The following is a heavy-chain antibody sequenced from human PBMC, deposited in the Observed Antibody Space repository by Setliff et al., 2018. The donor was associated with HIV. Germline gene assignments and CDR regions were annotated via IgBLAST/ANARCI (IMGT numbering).Heavy chain of an antibody. D-gene: IGHD1-26*01. CDR1: GYTLTEVS. CDR3: ARDLLWDLGPLARVGACVN. V-gene: IGHV1-2*02. CDR2: INPNSGDT. Sequence: EASVKVSCKVSGYTLTEVSIHWVRQAPGQGLEWMGWINPNSGDTNYVQKFQGRVTMTRDTSITTAYMELSRLTSDDTAVYYCARDLLWDLGPLARVGACVNWGQGTLVTVSS. J-gene: IGHJ4*02.